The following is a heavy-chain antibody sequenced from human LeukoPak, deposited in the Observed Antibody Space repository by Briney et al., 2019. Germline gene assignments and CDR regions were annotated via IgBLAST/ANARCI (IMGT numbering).Heavy chain of an antibody. Sequence: ASVKVSCKASGYTFTGYYMHWVRQAPGQGLEWMGWINPNSGGTNYAQKFQGRVTMTRDTSISTAYMELSRLRSDDTAVYYCARDRLAARGTFDYWGQGTLVTVPS. CDR3: ARDRLAARGTFDY. CDR2: INPNSGGT. CDR1: GYTFTGYY. V-gene: IGHV1-2*02. D-gene: IGHD6-6*01. J-gene: IGHJ4*02.